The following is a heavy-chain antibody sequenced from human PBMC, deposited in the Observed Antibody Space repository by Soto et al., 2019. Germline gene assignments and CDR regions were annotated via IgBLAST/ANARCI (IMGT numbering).Heavy chain of an antibody. D-gene: IGHD6-6*01. J-gene: IGHJ1*01. CDR2: VSTSSTNM. Sequence: GGSLRLSCAASGFTSSDYYMSWIRQAPGKGLEWVSYVSTSSTNMYYADSVKGRFTISRDNAKNSLYLQMNSLRAEDTAVYFCARGHWQLELWGQGTLVTVSS. V-gene: IGHV3-11*01. CDR1: GFTSSDYY. CDR3: ARGHWQLEL.